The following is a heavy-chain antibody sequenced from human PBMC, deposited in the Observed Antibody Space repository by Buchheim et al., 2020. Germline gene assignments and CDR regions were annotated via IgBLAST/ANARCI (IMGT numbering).Heavy chain of an antibody. CDR3: ARTQAFWSGYYLDY. V-gene: IGHV4-59*08. J-gene: IGHJ4*02. CDR1: GGSISSYY. CDR2: IYYSGST. D-gene: IGHD3-3*01. Sequence: QVQLQESGPGLVKPSETLSLTCTVSGGSISSYYWSWIRQPPGKGLEWIGYIYYSGSTNYNPSLKSRVTISVDTSKNQFSLKLSSVTAADTAVYYCARTQAFWSGYYLDYWGQGTL.